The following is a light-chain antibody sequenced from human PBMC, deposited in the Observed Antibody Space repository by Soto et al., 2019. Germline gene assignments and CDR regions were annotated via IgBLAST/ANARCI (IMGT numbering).Light chain of an antibody. CDR3: QQYGSSLPWT. CDR2: GAS. CDR1: QSVSSSY. J-gene: IGKJ2*02. V-gene: IGKV3-20*01. Sequence: EIVLTQSPGTLSLSPGERATLSCRASQSVSSSYLAWYQQIPGQAPRLLIYGASSRATGIPDRFSGSGSGTAFSLTISRLEPEDFAVYYCQQYGSSLPWTFGQGTKLVIK.